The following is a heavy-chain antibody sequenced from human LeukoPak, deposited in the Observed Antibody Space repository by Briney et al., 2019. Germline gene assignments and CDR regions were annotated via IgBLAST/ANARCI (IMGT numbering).Heavy chain of an antibody. J-gene: IGHJ5*02. CDR2: ISYDGSNK. V-gene: IGHV3-33*05. Sequence: PGGSLRLSCAASGFTFSSYGMHWVRQAPGKGLEWVAVISYDGSNKYYADSVKGRFTISRDNSKNTLYLQMNSLRAEDTAVYYCAKAYGTRYSSGWYDWFDPWGQGTLVTVSS. D-gene: IGHD6-19*01. CDR1: GFTFSSYG. CDR3: AKAYGTRYSSGWYDWFDP.